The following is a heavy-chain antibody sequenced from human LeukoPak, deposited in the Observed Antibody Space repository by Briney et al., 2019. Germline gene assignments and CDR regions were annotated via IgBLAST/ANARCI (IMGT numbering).Heavy chain of an antibody. V-gene: IGHV4-59*08. CDR2: IAHSGTT. D-gene: IGHD1-7*01. Sequence: SETLSLTCIVSGGSITTYSWNWIRQSPGKGLEWVGFIAHSGTTSYTSSLKSRVTISVDTSKNQFSLNLTSVTAADTAVYYCARPVTGTRNAFHIWGRGTMVTVSS. J-gene: IGHJ3*02. CDR1: GGSITTYS. CDR3: ARPVTGTRNAFHI.